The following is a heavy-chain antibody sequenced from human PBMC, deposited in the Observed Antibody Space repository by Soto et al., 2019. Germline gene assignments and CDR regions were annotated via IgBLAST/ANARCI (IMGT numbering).Heavy chain of an antibody. D-gene: IGHD2-21*02. V-gene: IGHV3-7*01. CDR1: GFTFSDSW. Sequence: PGGSLRLSCTASGFTFSDSWMTWVRQAPGKGLEWVARIKPDESEKKYADSVKGRFSISRDNSKNTLYLQMDSLRAEDTAVYSCVKDTGDWYFDYWGQGTLVTVSS. CDR3: VKDTGDWYFDY. CDR2: IKPDESEK. J-gene: IGHJ4*02.